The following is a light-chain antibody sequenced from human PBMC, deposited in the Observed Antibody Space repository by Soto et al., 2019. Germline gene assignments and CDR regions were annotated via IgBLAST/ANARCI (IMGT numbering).Light chain of an antibody. V-gene: IGLV1-40*01. CDR2: GNI. J-gene: IGLJ1*01. CDR1: SSNIGTGYD. Sequence: QPVLTQPPSVSGAPGQGVTISCTGNSSNIGTGYDVHWYQQLPGRAPRVLIYGNIHRPSGVPERFSGSKSGTAASLSITGLQAEDEADYYCQSYDRSLSGYVFGSGTKVTVL. CDR3: QSYDRSLSGYV.